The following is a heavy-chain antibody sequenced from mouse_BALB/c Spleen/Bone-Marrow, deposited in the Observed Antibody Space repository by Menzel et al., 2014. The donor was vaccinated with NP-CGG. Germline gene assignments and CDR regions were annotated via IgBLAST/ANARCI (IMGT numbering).Heavy chain of an antibody. V-gene: IGHV4-1*02. D-gene: IGHD1-2*01. Sequence: EVKLMESGDGLVQPGGSLKLSCAASGFDFSRYWMTWVRQAPGKGLEWIGEINPASSTINYTPSLKDKFTISRDNAKNTLYLQMSKVRSEDTALYYCAKSYYYGYVAYWGQGTLVTVSA. J-gene: IGHJ3*01. CDR1: GFDFSRYW. CDR3: AKSYYYGYVAY. CDR2: INPASSTI.